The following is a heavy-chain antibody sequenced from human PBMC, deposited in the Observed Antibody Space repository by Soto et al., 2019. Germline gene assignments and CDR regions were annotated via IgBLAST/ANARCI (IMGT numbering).Heavy chain of an antibody. J-gene: IGHJ5*02. V-gene: IGHV4-34*01. CDR3: ARGQRWFDT. CDR1: GGSFRGYY. Sequence: QVQLQQWGAGLLKPSETLSLTCAVYGGSFRGYYWSWIRQPPGKGLEWIGEINHSGSTNYNPSLKSPVTISVDTSKNQCSLKLSSVTAADTAVYYCARGQRWFDTWGQGTLVTVSS. D-gene: IGHD6-25*01. CDR2: INHSGST.